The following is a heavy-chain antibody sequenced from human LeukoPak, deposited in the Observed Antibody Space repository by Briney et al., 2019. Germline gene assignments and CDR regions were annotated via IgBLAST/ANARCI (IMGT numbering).Heavy chain of an antibody. CDR2: IIPIFGTA. V-gene: IGHV1-69*06. CDR3: ARDRPGSSSWYYFDY. J-gene: IGHJ4*02. D-gene: IGHD6-13*01. CDR1: GGTFSSYA. Sequence: GASVKVSCKASGGTFSSYAISWVRQAPGQGLEWMGGIIPIFGTANYAQKFQGRVTITADKSTSTAYMELSSLRSEDTAVYYCARDRPGSSSWYYFDYWGQGTLVTVSS.